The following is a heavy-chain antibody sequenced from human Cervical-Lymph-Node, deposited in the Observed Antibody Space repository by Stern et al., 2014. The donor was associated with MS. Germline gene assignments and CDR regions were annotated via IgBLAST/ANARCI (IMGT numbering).Heavy chain of an antibody. CDR3: ARGTYYYDSSGYYHKLPDY. V-gene: IGHV1-8*01. J-gene: IGHJ4*02. D-gene: IGHD3-22*01. CDR1: GYTFTSYD. CDR2: MNPNSGNT. Sequence: QMQLVQSGAEVKKPGASVKVSCKASGYTFTSYDINWVRQATGQGLDWKGWMNPNSGNTVYAQKFQGRVTMTRNTSISTAYMELSSLRSEDTAVYYCARGTYYYDSSGYYHKLPDYWGQGTLVTVSS.